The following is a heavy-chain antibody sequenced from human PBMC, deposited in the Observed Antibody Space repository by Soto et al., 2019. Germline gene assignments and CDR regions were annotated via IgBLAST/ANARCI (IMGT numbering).Heavy chain of an antibody. CDR1: GFSLSTSGVG. CDR2: IYWDDDK. Sequence: QITLKESGPPLVKPTQTLTLTCTFSGFSLSTSGVGVGWIRQPPGKALEWLALIYWDDDKRYSPSLKSRLTITKDTSKNQVVLTMTNMDPVDPATYYCPHTGDGSSSWYGRADFDYWGQGTLVTVSS. J-gene: IGHJ4*02. D-gene: IGHD6-13*01. V-gene: IGHV2-5*02. CDR3: PHTGDGSSSWYGRADFDY.